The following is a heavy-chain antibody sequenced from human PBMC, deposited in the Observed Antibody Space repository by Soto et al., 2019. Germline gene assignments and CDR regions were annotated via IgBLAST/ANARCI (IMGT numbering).Heavy chain of an antibody. CDR1: GGSVSIGDYL. CDR3: ARARGGDSGDYASLFDR. J-gene: IGHJ5*02. D-gene: IGHD4-17*01. V-gene: IGHV4-30-4*01. CDR2: IHDSGNT. Sequence: VQLQESGPGLVTPSQTLSLTCTVFGGSVSIGDYLWSWIRQRPGKGLEWIGYIHDSGNTYYNPSLKSRVTIPLDTSKNQFSLKVTSMTAADTAVYFCARARGGDSGDYASLFDRWGQGNLVTVSS.